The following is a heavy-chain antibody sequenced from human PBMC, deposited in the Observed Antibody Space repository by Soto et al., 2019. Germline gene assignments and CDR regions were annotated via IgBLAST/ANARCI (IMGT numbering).Heavy chain of an antibody. CDR3: ARISQPYDCWSQGAVSDYGMDV. J-gene: IGHJ6*04. V-gene: IGHV1-18*01. Sequence: QVQLVQSGAEVKKPGASVKVSCKASGYTFSNYGISCVRQAPGQGLVWMGWFSGYKGNTNYAQNVQGRVTMTTDTSTSTACMEFRGLRYDDTAVYYCARISQPYDCWSQGAVSDYGMDVWGKGTTVTVSS. D-gene: IGHD3-3*01. CDR2: FSGYKGNT. CDR1: GYTFSNYG.